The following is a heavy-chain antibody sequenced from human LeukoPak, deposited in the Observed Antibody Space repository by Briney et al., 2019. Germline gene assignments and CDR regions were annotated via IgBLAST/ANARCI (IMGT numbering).Heavy chain of an antibody. V-gene: IGHV4-59*12. Sequence: SETLSLTCTVSGGSISSYYWSWIRQPPGKGLEWIGYIYYSGSTNYNPSLKSRVTISVDKSKNQFSLKLNSVTAADTAVYYCARKDYGSGSFSRSFDSWGQGTLVTVSS. CDR3: ARKDYGSGSFSRSFDS. J-gene: IGHJ4*02. CDR1: GGSISSYY. D-gene: IGHD3-10*01. CDR2: IYYSGST.